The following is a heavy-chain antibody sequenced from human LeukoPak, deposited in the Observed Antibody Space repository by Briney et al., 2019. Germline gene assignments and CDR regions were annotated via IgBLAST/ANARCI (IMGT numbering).Heavy chain of an antibody. Sequence: SETLSLTCAVSGGSISSGGYSWSWIRQPPGKGLEWIGYIYHSGSTYYNPSLKSRVTISVDRSKNQFSLKLSSVTAADTAVYYCARGLSVVAAADQYFDYWGQGTLVTVSS. CDR3: ARGLSVVAAADQYFDY. V-gene: IGHV4-30-2*01. D-gene: IGHD6-13*01. J-gene: IGHJ4*02. CDR2: IYHSGST. CDR1: GGSISSGGYS.